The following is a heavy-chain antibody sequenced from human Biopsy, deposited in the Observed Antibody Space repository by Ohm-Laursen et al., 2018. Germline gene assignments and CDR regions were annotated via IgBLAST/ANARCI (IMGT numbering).Heavy chain of an antibody. CDR3: ARGSNEYGGLYFPH. V-gene: IGHV4-59*11. CDR2: ISHTGYT. Sequence: GTLSLTCAVSGGSFTGHYWTWIRQPPGKGLEWIGHISHTGYTSYKSSLKSRVTISLDTSRKHFSLRLTSLATADTAVYYCARGSNEYGGLYFPHWGQGTLVTVSS. CDR1: GGSFTGHY. J-gene: IGHJ1*01. D-gene: IGHD4-23*01.